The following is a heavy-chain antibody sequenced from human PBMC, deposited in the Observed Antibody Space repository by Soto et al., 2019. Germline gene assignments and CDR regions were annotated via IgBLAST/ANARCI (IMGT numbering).Heavy chain of an antibody. CDR1: GFTFSSYA. D-gene: IGHD6-19*01. J-gene: IGHJ4*02. CDR3: ARVAGSGYFDY. CDR2: ISTNGGTT. V-gene: IGHV3-64*02. Sequence: GGSLRLSCAASGFTFSSYAMSWVRQAPGKGLEYVSAISTNGGTTYYADSVKGRFTISRDNSKNTLYLQMGSLRGEDMAVYYCARVAGSGYFDYWGQGTPVTVSS.